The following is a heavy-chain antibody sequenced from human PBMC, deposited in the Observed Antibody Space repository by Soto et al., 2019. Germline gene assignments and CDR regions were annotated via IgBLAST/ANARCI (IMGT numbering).Heavy chain of an antibody. J-gene: IGHJ4*02. Sequence: ASVKVSCKASGYTFTSYGISWVRQAPGQGLEWMGWISAYNGNTNYAQKLQGRATMATDTSTSTAYMELRSLRSDDTAVYYCARANAVPYTFDYWGQGTLVTVSS. CDR2: ISAYNGNT. V-gene: IGHV1-18*01. D-gene: IGHD2-2*02. CDR1: GYTFTSYG. CDR3: ARANAVPYTFDY.